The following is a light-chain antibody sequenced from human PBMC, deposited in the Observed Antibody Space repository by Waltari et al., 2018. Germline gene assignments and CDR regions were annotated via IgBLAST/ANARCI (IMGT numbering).Light chain of an antibody. J-gene: IGLJ2*01. Sequence: QSVLTQPPSASGTPGQRVTISCSGSSSNIGSNTVNWYQQLPGTAPKLLIYSNKPRPAGVPDRFPGSKSGTSASLAISGLQSEDEADYYCAAWDDSLNAVVFGGGTKLTVL. CDR1: SSNIGSNT. V-gene: IGLV1-44*01. CDR2: SNK. CDR3: AAWDDSLNAVV.